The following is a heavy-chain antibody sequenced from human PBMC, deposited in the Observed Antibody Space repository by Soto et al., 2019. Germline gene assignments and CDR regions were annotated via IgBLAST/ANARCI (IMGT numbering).Heavy chain of an antibody. V-gene: IGHV4-39*01. CDR3: ARHARGTLYESVDY. Sequence: QLQLQESGPGLVKPSETLSLTCTVSGVSSSSSNSTHYWVWIRQNPGTGLEWIGSIYHGGSPYYNQARKSRVTIAVDTSKNQFSMKLTSVTAADMGVYYCARHARGTLYESVDYWGRGTPVTVSS. D-gene: IGHD5-12*01. J-gene: IGHJ4*02. CDR2: IYHGGSP. CDR1: GVSSSSSNSTHY.